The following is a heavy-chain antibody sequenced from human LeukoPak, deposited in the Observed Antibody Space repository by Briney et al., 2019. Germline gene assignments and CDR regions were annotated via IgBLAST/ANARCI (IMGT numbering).Heavy chain of an antibody. CDR3: ARGGDYYGSGSYYGYY. CDR2: INPNSGGT. J-gene: IGHJ4*02. D-gene: IGHD3-10*01. CDR1: GYTFTGYY. Sequence: ASVKVSCKASGYTFTGYYMHWVRQAPGQGLEWMGWINPNSGGTSYAQKFQGRVTMTRDTSISTAYMELSRLRSDDTAVYYCARGGDYYGSGSYYGYYWGQGTLVTVSS. V-gene: IGHV1-2*02.